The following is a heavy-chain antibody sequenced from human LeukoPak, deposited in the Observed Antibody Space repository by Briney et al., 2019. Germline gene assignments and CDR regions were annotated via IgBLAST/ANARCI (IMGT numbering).Heavy chain of an antibody. J-gene: IGHJ5*02. CDR2: IYHSGST. V-gene: IGHV4-30-2*01. CDR3: ARGITMVRGAYYNWFDP. D-gene: IGHD3-10*01. CDR1: GGSISSGGYY. Sequence: SETLSLTCTVSGGSISSGGYYWRWIRQPPGKGLEWIGYIYHSGSTYYNPSLKSRVTISVDRSKNQFSLKLSSVTAADTAVYYCARGITMVRGAYYNWFDPWGQGTLVTVSS.